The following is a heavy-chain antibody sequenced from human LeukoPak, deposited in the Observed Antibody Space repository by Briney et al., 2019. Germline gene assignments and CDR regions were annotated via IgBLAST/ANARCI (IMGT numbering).Heavy chain of an antibody. Sequence: SETLSLTCTVSGGSISTYYWSWIRQPPGKGLEWIGYIFYSGSTNYNPSLKSRITISVDTSKNQFSLKLSSVTAADTAVYYCARHVGSIYSVWGQGTLVTDSS. V-gene: IGHV4-59*08. CDR2: IFYSGST. CDR1: GGSISTYY. CDR3: ARHVGSIYSV. J-gene: IGHJ4*02. D-gene: IGHD2-21*01.